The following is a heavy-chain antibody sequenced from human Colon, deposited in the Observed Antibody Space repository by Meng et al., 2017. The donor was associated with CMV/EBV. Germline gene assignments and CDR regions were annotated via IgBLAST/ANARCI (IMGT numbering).Heavy chain of an antibody. CDR3: SYGAGYYFDY. CDR2: IKRKTEGGTT. V-gene: IGHV3-15*07. J-gene: IGHJ4*02. CDR1: GFSFSSYW. D-gene: IGHD4-17*01. Sequence: EVQLVESGGGLIQPGESLRLACVASGFSFSSYWMHWVRRRPGKGLEWVGRIKRKTEGGTTDYAAPVRGRFTISRDESRNTVDLQMNSLNADDTAVYYCSYGAGYYFDYWGQGTLVTVSS.